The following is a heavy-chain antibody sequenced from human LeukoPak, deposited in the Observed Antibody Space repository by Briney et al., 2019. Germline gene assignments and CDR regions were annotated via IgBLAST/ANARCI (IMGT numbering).Heavy chain of an antibody. CDR3: AKGAYGSGSYYENWFDP. CDR2: ISWNSTTI. V-gene: IGHV3-9*01. CDR1: GFTFDDYV. J-gene: IGHJ5*02. D-gene: IGHD3-10*01. Sequence: PGGSLRLSCAASGFTFDDYVMHWVRQVPGKGLEWVPGISWNSTTIGYADSVKGRFTISRDNAKNSLYLQMNSLRAEDTALYYCAKGAYGSGSYYENWFDPWGQGTLVTVSS.